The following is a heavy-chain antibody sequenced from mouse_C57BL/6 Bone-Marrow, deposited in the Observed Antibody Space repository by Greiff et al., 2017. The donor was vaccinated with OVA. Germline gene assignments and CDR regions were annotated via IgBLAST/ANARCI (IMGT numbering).Heavy chain of an antibody. V-gene: IGHV1-4*01. D-gene: IGHD2-14*01. CDR3: ARSGGIWFAY. J-gene: IGHJ3*01. CDR1: GYTFTSYT. CDR2: INPSSGYT. Sequence: QVQLQQSGAELARPGASVKMSCKASGYTFTSYTMHWVKQRPGQGLEWIGYINPSSGYTKYNQKFKDKATLTADKASSTAYMQLSSLTSEDSAVYYCARSGGIWFAYWGQGTLVTVSA.